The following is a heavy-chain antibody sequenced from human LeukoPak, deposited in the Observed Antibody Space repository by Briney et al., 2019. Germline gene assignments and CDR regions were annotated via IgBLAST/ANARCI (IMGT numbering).Heavy chain of an antibody. CDR3: ATQILGYCSSTSCRLDY. CDR2: IYYSGST. D-gene: IGHD2-2*01. V-gene: IGHV4-39*01. Sequence: PSETLSLTCTVSGGSISSSSYYWGWIRQPPGKGLEWIGSIYYSGSTYYNPSLKSRVTISVDTSKNQFSLKLSSVTAADTAVYYCATQILGYCSSTSCRLDYWGQGTLVTVSS. J-gene: IGHJ4*02. CDR1: GGSISSSSYY.